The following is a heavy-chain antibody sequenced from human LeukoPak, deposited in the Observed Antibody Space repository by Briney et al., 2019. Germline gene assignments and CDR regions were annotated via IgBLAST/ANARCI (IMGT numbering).Heavy chain of an antibody. CDR1: GGSFSGYY. J-gene: IGHJ4*02. V-gene: IGHV4-34*01. Sequence: PSETLSLTCAVYGGSFSGYYWSWIRQPPGKGLEWIGEINHSGSTNYNPSLKSRLAISLDTSKNQFSLKLSSVTAADTAVYYCARDRVDTAMIYFDYWGQGALVTVSS. D-gene: IGHD5-18*01. CDR3: ARDRVDTAMIYFDY. CDR2: INHSGST.